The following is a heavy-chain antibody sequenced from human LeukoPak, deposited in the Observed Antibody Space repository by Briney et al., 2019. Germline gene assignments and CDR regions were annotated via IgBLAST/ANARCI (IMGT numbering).Heavy chain of an antibody. V-gene: IGHV3-48*03. Sequence: GGSLRLSCAASGFTFSSYVMNWVRQAPGKGLEWVSYISSSGSTIYYADSVKGRFTISRDNAKNSLYLQMNSLRAEDTAVYYCAREWSSGQFDYWGQGTLVTVSS. D-gene: IGHD3-22*01. CDR3: AREWSSGQFDY. CDR2: ISSSGSTI. CDR1: GFTFSSYV. J-gene: IGHJ4*02.